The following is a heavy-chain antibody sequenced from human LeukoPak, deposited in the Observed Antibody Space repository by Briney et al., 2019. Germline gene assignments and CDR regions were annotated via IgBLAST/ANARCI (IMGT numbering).Heavy chain of an antibody. CDR1: GFTFSSYG. D-gene: IGHD5-18*01. CDR2: IRYDGSNK. V-gene: IGHV3-30*02. CDR3: AKDAERGYSYGTFDY. Sequence: GGSLRLSCAASGFTFSSYGMHWVRQAPGKGLEWVAFIRYDGSNKYFADSVKGRFTISRDNSKSTLYLQMNSLRAEDTAVYYCAKDAERGYSYGTFDYWGQGTLVTVSS. J-gene: IGHJ4*02.